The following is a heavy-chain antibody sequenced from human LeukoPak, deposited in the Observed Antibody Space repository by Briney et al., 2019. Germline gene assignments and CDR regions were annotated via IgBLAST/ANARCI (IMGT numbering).Heavy chain of an antibody. CDR3: ARGDLLTGYYSWFDP. Sequence: PSETLSLTCAVYGGSFSGYYWSWIRQPPGKGLEWIGEINHSGSTNYNPSLKSRVTISVDTSKNQFSLKLSSVTAADTAVYYCARGDLLTGYYSWFDPWGQGTLVIVSS. V-gene: IGHV4-34*01. D-gene: IGHD3-9*01. CDR2: INHSGST. J-gene: IGHJ5*02. CDR1: GGSFSGYY.